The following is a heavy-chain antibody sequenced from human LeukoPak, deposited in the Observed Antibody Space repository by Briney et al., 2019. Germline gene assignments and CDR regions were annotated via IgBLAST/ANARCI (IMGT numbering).Heavy chain of an antibody. J-gene: IGHJ4*02. V-gene: IGHV4-4*02. CDR3: TRVPDSSFYYAADH. D-gene: IGHD3-22*01. CDR2: ISHSGST. Sequence: SETLSLTCAVSGGSISSTNWWSWVRQPPGKGLEWIGEISHSGSTNYNPSLESRVTISIDKSDNHFSLKLTSVTAADTAIYYCTRVPDSSFYYAADHWGQGTLVTVSS. CDR1: GGSISSTNW.